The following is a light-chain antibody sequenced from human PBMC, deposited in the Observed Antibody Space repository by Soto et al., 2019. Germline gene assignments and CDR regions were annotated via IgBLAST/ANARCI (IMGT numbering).Light chain of an antibody. Sequence: EIVWTQSPGTLSLSPGEKATLSCRASQSVSSSFLAWYQQKPGQAPRLLIYGASSRATGIPDRFSGSGSGTDFTLTISRLEPEDFAVYYCQQYDSSPWTFGQGTKVDIK. CDR2: GAS. CDR3: QQYDSSPWT. V-gene: IGKV3-20*01. CDR1: QSVSSSF. J-gene: IGKJ1*01.